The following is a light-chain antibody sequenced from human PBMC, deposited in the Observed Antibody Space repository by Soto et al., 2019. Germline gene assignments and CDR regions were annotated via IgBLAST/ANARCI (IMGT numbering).Light chain of an antibody. V-gene: IGLV2-14*01. J-gene: IGLJ3*02. CDR3: SSYTRSSTWV. Sequence: SALTQPDSVSGSPGQSITISCTGTSSDVGGYNYVSWYQQHPGKAPKLMIYEVSNRLSGVSIRFSGSKSGNTASLTISGLQAEDEADYYCSSYTRSSTWVFGGGTKVTVL. CDR2: EVS. CDR1: SSDVGGYNY.